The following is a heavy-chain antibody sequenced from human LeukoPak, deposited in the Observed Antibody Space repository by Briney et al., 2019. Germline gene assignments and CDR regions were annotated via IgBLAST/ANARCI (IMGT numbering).Heavy chain of an antibody. D-gene: IGHD4-17*01. J-gene: IGHJ6*03. CDR1: GYTFTGYY. CDR3: ARDRESGDYDVYHYNYYMDV. V-gene: IGHV1-2*02. Sequence: ASVKVSCKASGYTFTGYYMNWVRQAPGQGLEWMGWINPNSGGTNYAQKFQGRVTMTRDTSISTAYMELSRVRSDDTAVYYCARDRESGDYDVYHYNYYMDVWGKGTTVTVSS. CDR2: INPNSGGT.